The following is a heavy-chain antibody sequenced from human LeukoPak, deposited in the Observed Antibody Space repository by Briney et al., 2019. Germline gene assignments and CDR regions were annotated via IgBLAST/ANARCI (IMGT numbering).Heavy chain of an antibody. V-gene: IGHV1-2*02. J-gene: IGHJ5*02. Sequence: SVKVSCKASGYTFTDYFIHWVRQAPGQGFEWMGWINPYSGGSDYAQNFQGRVTMSRDTSITTAYMELSRLRYDDTAIYYCARLQSGYCSGGICSGWFDPWGQGTLVTVSS. CDR2: INPYSGGS. D-gene: IGHD2-8*02. CDR3: ARLQSGYCSGGICSGWFDP. CDR1: GYTFTDYF.